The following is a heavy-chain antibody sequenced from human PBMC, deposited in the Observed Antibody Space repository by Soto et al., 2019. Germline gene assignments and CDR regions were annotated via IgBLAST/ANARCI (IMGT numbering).Heavy chain of an antibody. Sequence: GGSLRLSCAATGFTFSNYAMTWVRQAPGKGLEWVSSISSSGSNTYYADSVKGRFTLSRDNSKNTLYLQMNSLRAEDTAVYYCVKSLSYGSGSNYVSFDDPGQGTPVTVSS. D-gene: IGHD3-10*01. CDR1: GFTFSNYA. CDR2: ISSSGSNT. CDR3: VKSLSYGSGSNYVSFDD. V-gene: IGHV3-23*01. J-gene: IGHJ4*02.